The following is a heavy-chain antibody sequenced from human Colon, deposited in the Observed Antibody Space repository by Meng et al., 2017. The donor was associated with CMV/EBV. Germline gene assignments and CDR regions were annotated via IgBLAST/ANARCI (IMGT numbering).Heavy chain of an antibody. CDR2: IKSKTDGGTT. V-gene: IGHV3-15*01. D-gene: IGHD5-12*01. Sequence: GESLKISCVDSGFTFSDAWMNWVRQAPGKGLVWVGRIKSKTDGGTTDYGAPVKGRFSISRDDSKNTLYLQMNSLKTDDTAVYYCATGSTSFLRNAFDIWGQGTMVTVSS. CDR1: GFTFSDAW. CDR3: ATGSTSFLRNAFDI. J-gene: IGHJ3*02.